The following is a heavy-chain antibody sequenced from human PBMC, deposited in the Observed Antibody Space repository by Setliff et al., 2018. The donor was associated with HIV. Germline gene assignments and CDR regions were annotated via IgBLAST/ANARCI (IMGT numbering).Heavy chain of an antibody. CDR2: ISSRSSTI. D-gene: IGHD3-16*01. Sequence: PGGSLRLSCVASGFTFSDYKMNWVRQAPGKGLEWISYISSRSSTISYAASVRGRFTISRDNSKNTVDLQMNSLTVEDTAVYYCAKDLAANIYDFSALYYVPYPVGSWGQGTLVTVSS. CDR3: AKDLAANIYDFSALYYVPYPVGS. CDR1: GFTFSDYK. J-gene: IGHJ5*02. V-gene: IGHV3-48*01.